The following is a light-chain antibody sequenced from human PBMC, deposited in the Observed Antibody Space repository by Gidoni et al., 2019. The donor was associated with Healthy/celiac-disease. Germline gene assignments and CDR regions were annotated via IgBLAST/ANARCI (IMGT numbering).Light chain of an antibody. CDR2: AAS. Sequence: DIQMHQSPSSLPASVGDRVTITCRASQSISSYLNWYQQKPGKAPKLLIYAASSLQSGVPSRFSGSGSGTDFTLTISSLQPEDFATYYCQQSYSTPQTFGPGTKVDIK. V-gene: IGKV1-39*01. CDR1: QSISSY. CDR3: QQSYSTPQT. J-gene: IGKJ3*01.